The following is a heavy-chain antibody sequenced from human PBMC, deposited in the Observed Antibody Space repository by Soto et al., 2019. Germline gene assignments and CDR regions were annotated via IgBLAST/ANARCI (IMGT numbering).Heavy chain of an antibody. CDR3: ARDLAVAGTDY. CDR2: INAGNGNT. J-gene: IGHJ4*02. CDR1: GYTFNSYA. D-gene: IGHD6-19*01. V-gene: IGHV1-3*01. Sequence: SVKVSCKASGYTFNSYAMHWVRQAPGQRLEWMGWINAGNGNTKYSQKFQGRVTITRDTSASTAYMELSSLRSEDTAVYYCARDLAVAGTDYWGQGTLVTVSS.